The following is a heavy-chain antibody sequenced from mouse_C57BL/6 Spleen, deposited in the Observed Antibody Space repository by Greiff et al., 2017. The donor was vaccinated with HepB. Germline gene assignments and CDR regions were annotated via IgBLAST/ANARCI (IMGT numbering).Heavy chain of an antibody. Sequence: EVKLVESGPGLVKPSQSLSLTCSVTGYSITSGYYWNWIRQFPGNKLEWMGYISYDGSNNYNPSLKNRISITRDTSKNQFFLKLNSVTTEDTATYYCAREAGTRDYFDYWGQGTTLTVSS. V-gene: IGHV3-6*01. CDR3: AREAGTRDYFDY. CDR2: ISYDGSN. J-gene: IGHJ2*01. CDR1: GYSITSGYY. D-gene: IGHD4-1*01.